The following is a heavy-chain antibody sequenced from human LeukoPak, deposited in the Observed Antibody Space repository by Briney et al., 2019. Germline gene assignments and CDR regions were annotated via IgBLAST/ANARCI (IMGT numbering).Heavy chain of an antibody. CDR1: GFTFSSYW. J-gene: IGHJ3*02. Sequence: GGSLRLSCAASGFTFSSYWMHWVRQAPGKGLVWVSRINSDGSSTRYADSVKGRFTVSRDNSKNTADLHMDDLTAEDTAVYYCAAGTGYCSGGTCYDPFEIWGQGKMVIVSS. CDR3: AAGTGYCSGGTCYDPFEI. V-gene: IGHV3-74*01. CDR2: INSDGSST. D-gene: IGHD2-15*01.